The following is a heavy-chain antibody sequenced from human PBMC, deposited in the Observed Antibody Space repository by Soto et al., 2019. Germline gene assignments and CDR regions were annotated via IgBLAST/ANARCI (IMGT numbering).Heavy chain of an antibody. CDR3: AKNQGVELVPLATVDWFDP. CDR1: GFTVSSNY. V-gene: IGHV3-53*01. D-gene: IGHD1-26*01. Sequence: GGSLRLSCAASGFTVSSNYMSWVRQAPGKGLEWVSVIYSGGSTYYADSVKGRFTISRDNSKNTVYLELSNLRAEDTAVYHCAKNQGVELVPLATVDWFDPWGQGSVVTVSS. J-gene: IGHJ5*02. CDR2: IYSGGST.